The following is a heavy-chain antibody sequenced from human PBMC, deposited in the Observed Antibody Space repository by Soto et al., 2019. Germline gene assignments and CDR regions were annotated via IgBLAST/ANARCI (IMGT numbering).Heavy chain of an antibody. D-gene: IGHD6-13*01. V-gene: IGHV1-69*02. Sequence: ASVKVSCKASGGTFSSYTISWVRQAPGQGLEWMGRIIPIHGITNYAQKLQGRVTMTTDKSTSTAYMELRSLRSDDTAVYYCARSQYSSSWYSVYWGQGTLVTVSS. CDR2: IIPIHGIT. CDR3: ARSQYSSSWYSVY. CDR1: GGTFSSYT. J-gene: IGHJ4*02.